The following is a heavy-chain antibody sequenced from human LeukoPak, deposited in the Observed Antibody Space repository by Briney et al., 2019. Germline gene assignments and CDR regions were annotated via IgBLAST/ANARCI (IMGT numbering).Heavy chain of an antibody. V-gene: IGHV4-59*01. CDR3: ARGGAHYYYGMDV. CDR1: GGSISSYY. CDR2: IYYSGST. Sequence: EPSETLSLTCTVSGGSISSYYWNWIRHPPGKGLEWIGCIYYSGSTNCNPSLKSRVTISVDTSKNQFSLKLNSVTAADTAVYYCARGGAHYYYGMDVWGQGTTVTVSS. J-gene: IGHJ6*02.